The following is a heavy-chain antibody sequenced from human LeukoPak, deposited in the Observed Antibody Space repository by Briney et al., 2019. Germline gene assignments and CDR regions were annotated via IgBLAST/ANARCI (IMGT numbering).Heavy chain of an antibody. J-gene: IGHJ4*02. V-gene: IGHV4-39*01. Sequence: KPSETLSLTCTVSAGSISSSRYYWGWVRQPPGKGLEWIGIIYYTGSTYYNPSLKSRVTISVDTSKNQFSLKLSSVTAADTAVYYCARRSYDGAYFDYWGQGTLVTVSS. D-gene: IGHD3-22*01. CDR2: IYYTGST. CDR1: AGSISSSRYY. CDR3: ARRSYDGAYFDY.